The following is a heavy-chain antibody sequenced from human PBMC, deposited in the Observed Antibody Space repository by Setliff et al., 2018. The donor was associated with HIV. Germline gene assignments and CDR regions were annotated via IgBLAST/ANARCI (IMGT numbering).Heavy chain of an antibody. J-gene: IGHJ1*01. CDR3: GREYCTNGVCYTSYFQH. CDR1: GFIFDDYA. CDR2: IYSGGST. D-gene: IGHD2-8*01. V-gene: IGHV3-66*01. Sequence: PGGSLRLSCAASGFIFDDYAMHWVRQAPGKGLEWVSVIYSGGSTYYADSVKGRLTTSRDNAKNSLYLQVNSLRAEDTAVYYCGREYCTNGVCYTSYFQHWGQGTLVTVSS.